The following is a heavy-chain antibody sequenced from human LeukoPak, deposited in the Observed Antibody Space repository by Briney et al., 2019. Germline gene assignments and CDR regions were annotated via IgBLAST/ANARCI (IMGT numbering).Heavy chain of an antibody. V-gene: IGHV4-31*03. D-gene: IGHD3-22*01. CDR3: ARAGYDSSGYSTYYFDY. CDR2: IYYSGST. J-gene: IGHJ4*02. CDR1: GGSISSGGYY. Sequence: SQTLSLTCTVSGGSISSGGYYWSWIRQHPGKGLEWIGYIYYSGSTHYNPSLKRRVTISIDTSKNQFSLKLSSVTAADTAVYYCARAGYDSSGYSTYYFDYWGQGTLVTVSS.